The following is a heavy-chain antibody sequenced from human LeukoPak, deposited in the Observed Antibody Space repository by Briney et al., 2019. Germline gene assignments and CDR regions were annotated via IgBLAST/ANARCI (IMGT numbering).Heavy chain of an antibody. CDR3: ARLDRYSSGWGDY. D-gene: IGHD6-19*01. CDR1: GGSISSSNYY. Sequence: PSETLSPTCSVSGGSISSSNYYWGWIRQPPGKGLEWIGSMYYSGSTYYNPSLKSRVTISVDTSKNQFSLKLSSVTAADTAVYYCARLDRYSSGWGDYWGQGTLVTVSS. V-gene: IGHV4-39*01. CDR2: MYYSGST. J-gene: IGHJ4*02.